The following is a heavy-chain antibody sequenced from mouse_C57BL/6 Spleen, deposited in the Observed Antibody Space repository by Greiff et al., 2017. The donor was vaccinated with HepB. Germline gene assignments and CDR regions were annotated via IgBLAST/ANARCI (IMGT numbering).Heavy chain of an antibody. CDR2: INPNNGGT. CDR1: GYTFTDYN. J-gene: IGHJ4*01. CDR3: ARRGSYNYAMDY. D-gene: IGHD1-1*02. Sequence: EVQRVESGPELVKPGASVKMSCKASGYTFTDYNMHWVKQSHGKSLEWIGYINPNNGGTSYNQKFKGKATLTVNKSSSTAYMELRSLTSEDSAVYYCARRGSYNYAMDYWGQGTSVTVSS. V-gene: IGHV1-22*01.